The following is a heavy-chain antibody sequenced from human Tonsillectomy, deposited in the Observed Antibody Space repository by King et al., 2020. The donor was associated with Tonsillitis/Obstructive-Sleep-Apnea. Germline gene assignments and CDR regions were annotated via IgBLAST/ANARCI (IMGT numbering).Heavy chain of an antibody. CDR1: GGSISSSSYY. CDR3: ARHTGGGASYYFEY. J-gene: IGHJ4*02. CDR2: IYYSGST. V-gene: IGHV4-39*01. D-gene: IGHD3-16*01. Sequence: LQLQESGPGLVKPSETLSLTCTVSGGSISSSSYYWGWIRQPPGKGLEWLGSIYYSGSTYYNPSLKSRVTISVDTSNNRFSLKLSSVTAADTAVFYCARHTGGGASYYFEYWGQGTLVTVSS.